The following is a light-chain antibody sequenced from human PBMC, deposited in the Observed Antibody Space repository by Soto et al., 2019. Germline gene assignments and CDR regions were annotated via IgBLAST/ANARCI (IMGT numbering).Light chain of an antibody. Sequence: EIVMTQSPATLSVSPGERVTLSCRASQNINYHLAWYQQKPGQAPRLLIQGASTRATGIPVRFSGSGSGTEFTLTISSLQSEDIGVYYCQQYKDGYRVGRGTKLEVK. J-gene: IGKJ2*03. CDR3: QQYKDGYR. V-gene: IGKV3-15*01. CDR2: GAS. CDR1: QNINYH.